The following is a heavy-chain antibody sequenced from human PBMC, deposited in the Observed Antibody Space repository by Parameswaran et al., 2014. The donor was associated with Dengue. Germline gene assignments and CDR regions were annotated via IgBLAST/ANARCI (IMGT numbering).Heavy chain of an antibody. D-gene: IGHD2-2*02. Sequence: RQPPGKGLEWVAVIWYDGSNKYYADSVKGRFTISRDNSKNTLYLQMNSLRVEDTGVYYCARDPKYPIGYIDHWGQGILVTVSS. V-gene: IGHV3-33*01. CDR2: IWYDGSNK. J-gene: IGHJ4*02. CDR3: ARDPKYPIGYIDH.